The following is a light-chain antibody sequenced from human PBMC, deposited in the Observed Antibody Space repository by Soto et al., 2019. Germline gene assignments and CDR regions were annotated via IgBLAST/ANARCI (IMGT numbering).Light chain of an antibody. CDR1: NIGRKR. Sequence: SYELTQPLSVSVAPGQTARITSGGNNIGRKRVHWHPQKPGQPPFLVVHEDCDRPSRIAERLPGSNSGNTATLSISRVEGADEADYDGQVWESSSDHRVFGGGT. J-gene: IGLJ3*02. V-gene: IGLV3-21*02. CDR3: QVWESSSDHRV. CDR2: EDC.